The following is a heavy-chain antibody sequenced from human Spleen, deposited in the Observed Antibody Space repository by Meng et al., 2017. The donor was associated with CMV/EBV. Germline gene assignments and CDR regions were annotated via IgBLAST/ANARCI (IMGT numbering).Heavy chain of an antibody. CDR2: ISSSSSYI. Sequence: GESLKISCEASGFTFSMYGMSWVRQAPGKGLEWVSSISSSSSYIYYADSVKGRFTISRDNAKNSLYLQMNSLRAEDTAVYYCARDVRYCSSTSCSTNWGQGTLVTVSS. CDR1: GFTFSMYG. J-gene: IGHJ4*02. V-gene: IGHV3-21*01. CDR3: ARDVRYCSSTSCSTN. D-gene: IGHD2-2*01.